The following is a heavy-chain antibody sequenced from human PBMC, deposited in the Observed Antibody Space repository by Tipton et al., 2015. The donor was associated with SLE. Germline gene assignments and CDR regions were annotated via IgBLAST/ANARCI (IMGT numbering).Heavy chain of an antibody. J-gene: IGHJ3*02. CDR1: RFTFSSYA. D-gene: IGHD3-22*01. Sequence: RSLRLSCAASRFTFSSYAIYWVRQAPGEGLEWVALISSDGSNKYYADSVKGRFTISRDNSRNTLYLQMNSLRAEDMAVYYCAREKGSDSSGSGAFDMWGQGTMVTVSS. CDR2: ISSDGSNK. V-gene: IGHV3-30-3*01. CDR3: AREKGSDSSGSGAFDM.